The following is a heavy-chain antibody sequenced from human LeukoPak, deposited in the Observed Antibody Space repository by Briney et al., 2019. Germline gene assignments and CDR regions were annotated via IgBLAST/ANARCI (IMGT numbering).Heavy chain of an antibody. J-gene: IGHJ4*02. D-gene: IGHD3-9*01. CDR3: ARLGRYFDWLLRGYFDY. CDR2: ISAYNGNT. CDR1: GYTFTTYG. Sequence: ASVKVSCKASGYTFTTYGISWVRQAPGQGLEWMGWISAYNGNTNYAQKLQGRVTMTTDTSTSTAYMELRSLRSDDTAVYYCARLGRYFDWLLRGYFDYWGQGTLVTVSS. V-gene: IGHV1-18*01.